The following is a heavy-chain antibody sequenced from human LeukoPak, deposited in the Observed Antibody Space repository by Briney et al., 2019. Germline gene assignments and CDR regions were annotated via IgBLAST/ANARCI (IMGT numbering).Heavy chain of an antibody. Sequence: GESLKISCKGSGYIYSRYWIGWVRQLPGRGLEWMGIIYPGDSDTRYSPSFQGQVTISADKSISTAYLQWSSLKASDTAMYYCARCDYDVDYGFDIWGQGTMVTVSA. V-gene: IGHV5-51*01. CDR3: ARCDYDVDYGFDI. CDR2: IYPGDSDT. J-gene: IGHJ3*02. D-gene: IGHD5-12*01. CDR1: GYIYSRYW.